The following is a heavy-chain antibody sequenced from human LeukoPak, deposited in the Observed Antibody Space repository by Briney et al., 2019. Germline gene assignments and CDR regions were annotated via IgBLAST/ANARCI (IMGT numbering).Heavy chain of an antibody. V-gene: IGHV3-7*01. D-gene: IGHD7-27*01. CDR3: ATYKNWVAGDV. CDR1: GFTFKDYW. Sequence: GGSLRLSCAASGFTFKDYWMSWVRQAPGKGPEWVANINKEGNEEHFVDSVKGRFTVSRDNAKNSLFLQMNSLRVEDTAVYYCATYKNWVAGDVWGQGTTVSVSS. CDR2: INKEGNEE. J-gene: IGHJ6*02.